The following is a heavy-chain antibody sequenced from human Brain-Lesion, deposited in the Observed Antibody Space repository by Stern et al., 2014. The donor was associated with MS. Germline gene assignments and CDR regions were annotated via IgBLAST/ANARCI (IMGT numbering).Heavy chain of an antibody. CDR2: ISGRGGPP. CDR3: AKWPHHIAVAGTRYFQH. J-gene: IGHJ1*01. D-gene: IGHD6-19*01. V-gene: IGHV3-23*01. CDR1: GFSVSTYA. Sequence: VQLLQPGGGLVQPGGSLRLSGAASGFSVSTYAMSGVRPTPGKGLQRVSVISGRGGPPSYADPVKGGCSIARATSKHHVYLQMDSLRADDTAVYYCAKWPHHIAVAGTRYFQHWGQGTLVTVSS.